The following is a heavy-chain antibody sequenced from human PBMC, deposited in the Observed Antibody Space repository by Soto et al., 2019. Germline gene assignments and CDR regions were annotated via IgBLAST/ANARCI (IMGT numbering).Heavy chain of an antibody. CDR2: IYYSGST. Sequence: QVQLQESGPGLVKPSETLSLTCTVSGGSISSYYWSWIRQPPGKGLEWIGYIYYSGSTNYNPSLTSRVTISADTSNNQYSLKLPSVTAADTAVYSCARGCGDYVLDSWGQGTLVTVSS. D-gene: IGHD4-17*01. V-gene: IGHV4-59*08. J-gene: IGHJ4*02. CDR1: GGSISSYY. CDR3: ARGCGDYVLDS.